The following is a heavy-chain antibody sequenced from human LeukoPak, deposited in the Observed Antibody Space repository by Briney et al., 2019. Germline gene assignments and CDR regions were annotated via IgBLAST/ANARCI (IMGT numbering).Heavy chain of an antibody. J-gene: IGHJ3*01. Sequence: PSETLSLTCTVSGGSISGTYYWSWIRHPPGRGLEWIGYIYYTGTTDSNPSLKSRVTISLDTSKNQFSLNLSSVTAADTAVYYCARRWVYDKRAFDAWGQGTMVTVSS. D-gene: IGHD3-16*01. V-gene: IGHV4-59*08. CDR1: GGSISGTYY. CDR2: IYYTGTT. CDR3: ARRWVYDKRAFDA.